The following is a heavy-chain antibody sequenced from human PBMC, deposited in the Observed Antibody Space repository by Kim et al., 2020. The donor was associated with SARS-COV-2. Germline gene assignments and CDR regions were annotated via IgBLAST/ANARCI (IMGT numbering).Heavy chain of an antibody. CDR1: GFSLSTSGVG. CDR2: IYWDDDK. D-gene: IGHD1-26*01. CDR3: ARRPSTWSYWSLYFDY. J-gene: IGHJ4*02. Sequence: SGPTLVNPTQTLTLTCTFSGFSLSTSGVGVGWIRQPPGKALEWLALIYWDDDKRYSPSLKTRLTITKDTAKNQVVLTMTNMDPVDTATYYCARRPSTWSYWSLYFDYWGQGTLVTVSS. V-gene: IGHV2-5*02.